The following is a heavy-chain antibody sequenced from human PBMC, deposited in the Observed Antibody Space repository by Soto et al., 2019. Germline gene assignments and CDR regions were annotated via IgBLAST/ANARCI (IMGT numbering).Heavy chain of an antibody. CDR3: ASRSGYSYGYYFDY. Sequence: GASVKVSCKASGGTFSSYAISWVRQATGQGLEWMGGIIPIFGTANYAQKFQGRVTITADKSTSTAYMELSSLRSEDTAVYYCASRSGYSYGYYFDYWGQGTLVTVSS. V-gene: IGHV1-69*06. J-gene: IGHJ4*02. CDR2: IIPIFGTA. CDR1: GGTFSSYA. D-gene: IGHD5-18*01.